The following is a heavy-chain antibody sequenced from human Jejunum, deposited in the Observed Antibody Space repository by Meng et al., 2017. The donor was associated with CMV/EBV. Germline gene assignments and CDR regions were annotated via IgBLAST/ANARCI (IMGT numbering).Heavy chain of an antibody. Sequence: SGFSFSDYFMAWIRQAPGKGPEWISHIRGSGYTVYYADSVKGRFTVSRDNAKNSLYLQMDSLRVDDTAVYYCARGGGIASPSPFDPWGQGTLVTVSS. CDR3: ARGGGIASPSPFDP. D-gene: IGHD3-3*02. CDR2: IRGSGYTV. CDR1: GFSFSDYF. V-gene: IGHV3-11*01. J-gene: IGHJ5*02.